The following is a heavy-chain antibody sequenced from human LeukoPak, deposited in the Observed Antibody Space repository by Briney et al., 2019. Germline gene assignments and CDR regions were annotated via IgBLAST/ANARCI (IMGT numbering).Heavy chain of an antibody. CDR1: GFTFSSYP. D-gene: IGHD4/OR15-4a*01. CDR2: IYSDNT. CDR3: ARRAGAYSHPYDY. V-gene: IGHV3-53*01. Sequence: KTGGSLRLSCAASGFTFSSYPMHWVRRAPGKGLEWVSFIYSDNTHYSDSVKGRFTISRDNSKNTLYLQMNSLRAEDTAVYYCARRAGAYSHPYDYWGQGTLVTVSS. J-gene: IGHJ4*02.